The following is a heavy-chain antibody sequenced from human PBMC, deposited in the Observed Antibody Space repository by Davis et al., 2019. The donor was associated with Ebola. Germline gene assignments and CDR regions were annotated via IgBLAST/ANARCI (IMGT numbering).Heavy chain of an antibody. CDR3: ARGDFYYGVDV. CDR2: MYSGGTT. CDR1: GFIFSDFG. Sequence: GESLKISCEASGFIFSDFGMNWVRQSPGKGLQWVSIMYSGGTTYYADSVKGRFTISRDSSKNTVYLQMNNLRAEDTAVYYCARGDFYYGVDVWGQGTTVTVSS. J-gene: IGHJ6*02. V-gene: IGHV3-53*01.